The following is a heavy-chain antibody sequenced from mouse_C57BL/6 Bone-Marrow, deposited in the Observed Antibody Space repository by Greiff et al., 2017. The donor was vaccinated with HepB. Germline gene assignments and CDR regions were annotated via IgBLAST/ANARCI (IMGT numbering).Heavy chain of an antibody. CDR1: GYTFTSYW. Sequence: VQLQQSGTVLARPGASVKMSCKTSGYTFTSYWMHWVKQRPGQGLEWIGAIYPGNSDTSYNQKFKGKAKLTAVTSASTAYMELSSLTNEDSAVYYCTRRRRSSYYYGTSYAMDYWGQGTSVTVSS. V-gene: IGHV1-5*01. J-gene: IGHJ4*01. CDR2: IYPGNSDT. D-gene: IGHD1-1*01. CDR3: TRRRRSSYYYGTSYAMDY.